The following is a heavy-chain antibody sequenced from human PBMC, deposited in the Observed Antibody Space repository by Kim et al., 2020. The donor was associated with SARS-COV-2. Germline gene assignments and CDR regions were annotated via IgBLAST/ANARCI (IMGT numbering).Heavy chain of an antibody. J-gene: IGHJ3*01. Sequence: GGSLRLSCSASGFTFNTHAMTWVRHAPGRGPEWVATVTGESDATFYADSVRGRFIVSRDNDRNLLFLHMSGLRVDDTATYFCVKSTLLRGVILAGNAFDAWGPGSLVTVSS. CDR1: GFTFNTHA. CDR2: VTGESDAT. D-gene: IGHD3-10*01. CDR3: VKSTLLRGVILAGNAFDA. V-gene: IGHV3-23*01.